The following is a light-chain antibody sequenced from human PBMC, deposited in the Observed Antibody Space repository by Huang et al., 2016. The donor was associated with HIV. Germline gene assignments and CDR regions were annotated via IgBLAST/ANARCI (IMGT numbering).Light chain of an antibody. CDR1: QGVSTF. CDR3: QQRSNWLT. J-gene: IGKJ4*01. Sequence: EIVLTQSPATLSLSPGERATLSCRASQGVSTFLAWYQQRPGQAPRLLIYDASNRATGIPARFSASGSGTDFTLTISSLEPEDFAVYYCQQRSNWLTFGGGTKIEIK. V-gene: IGKV3-11*01. CDR2: DAS.